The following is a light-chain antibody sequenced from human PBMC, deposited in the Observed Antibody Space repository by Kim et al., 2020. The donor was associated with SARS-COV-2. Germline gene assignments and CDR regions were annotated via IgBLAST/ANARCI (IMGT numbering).Light chain of an antibody. CDR3: LLFYGGAQV. J-gene: IGLJ2*01. Sequence: PGGTVTLTCASSTGAVTSGYYPNWFQQKPGQAPRALIYNTNNKHTWTPARFSVSLLGGKAALTLSGVQPEDEAEYYCLLFYGGAQVFGGGTQLTVL. CDR2: NTN. V-gene: IGLV7-43*01. CDR1: TGAVTSGYY.